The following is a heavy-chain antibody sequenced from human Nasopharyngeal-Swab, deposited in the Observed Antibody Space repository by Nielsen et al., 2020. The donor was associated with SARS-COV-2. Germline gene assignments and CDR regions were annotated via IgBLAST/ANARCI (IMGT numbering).Heavy chain of an antibody. CDR3: ARVPYEGGDYYYYYMDV. CDR2: IYYSGST. Sequence: SETLSLTCTVSGYSISSGYYWSWIRQPPGKGLEWIGYIYYSGSTNYNPSLKSRVTISVDTSKNQFSLKLSSVTAADTAVYYCARVPYEGGDYYYYYMDVWGKGTTVTVSS. V-gene: IGHV4-61*01. J-gene: IGHJ6*03. CDR1: GYSISSGYY. D-gene: IGHD5-12*01.